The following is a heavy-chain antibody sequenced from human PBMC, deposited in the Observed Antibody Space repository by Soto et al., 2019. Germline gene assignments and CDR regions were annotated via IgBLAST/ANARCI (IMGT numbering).Heavy chain of an antibody. CDR3: AKDVAATL. CDR2: ISASGKST. J-gene: IGHJ4*02. D-gene: IGHD6-13*01. Sequence: GGSLRLSCAASGFTFINFALNWVRQAPGKGLEWVSTISASGKSTYYADSVRGRFTISRDNSGNMLFLQMNGLGADDAAVYYCAKDVAATLWGQGALVTVSS. CDR1: GFTFINFA. V-gene: IGHV3-23*01.